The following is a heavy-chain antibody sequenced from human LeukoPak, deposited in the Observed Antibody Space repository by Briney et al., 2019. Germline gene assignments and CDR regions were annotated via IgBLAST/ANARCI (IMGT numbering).Heavy chain of an antibody. J-gene: IGHJ5*02. CDR3: AKQGRGWRLGDQSLDWFDP. D-gene: IGHD3-16*02. CDR2: ISGSGGST. V-gene: IGHV3-23*01. Sequence: GGSLRLSCAASGFTFSSYGMSWVRQAPGKGLEWVSTISGSGGSTYYADSVKGRFTISRDNSKNTLYLQMNSLRAEDTAVYYCAKQGRGWRLGDQSLDWFDPWGQGTLVTVSS. CDR1: GFTFSSYG.